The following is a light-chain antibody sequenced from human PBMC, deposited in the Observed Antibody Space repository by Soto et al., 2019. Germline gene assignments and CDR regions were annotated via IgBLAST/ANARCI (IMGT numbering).Light chain of an antibody. V-gene: IGKV3-20*01. CDR1: QSVSSSY. J-gene: IGKJ3*01. Sequence: EIVLTQSPGTLSLSPGERATLSCRASQSVSSSYLAWYQQKPGQAPRLLIYDTSDRATGIPDRFSACGSGTDFTLTISRLEPDDFAVYYCQHYGTSALFGPGTKVDIK. CDR2: DTS. CDR3: QHYGTSAL.